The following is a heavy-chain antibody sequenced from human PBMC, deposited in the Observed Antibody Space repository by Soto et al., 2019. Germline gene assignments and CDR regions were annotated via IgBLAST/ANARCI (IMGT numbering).Heavy chain of an antibody. D-gene: IGHD2-2*01. CDR3: ARERGSCTSSSCFGSPDY. J-gene: IGHJ4*02. V-gene: IGHV3-21*01. Sequence: EVQLVESGGGLVKPGGSLRLSCAASGFTFSTYSMNWVRQAPGKGLEWVSSISSSSYYIYYAGSVKGRFTISRDNAKNSLFLQMNSRRAEDTAVYYCARERGSCTSSSCFGSPDYWGQGTLVTVSS. CDR1: GFTFSTYS. CDR2: ISSSSYYI.